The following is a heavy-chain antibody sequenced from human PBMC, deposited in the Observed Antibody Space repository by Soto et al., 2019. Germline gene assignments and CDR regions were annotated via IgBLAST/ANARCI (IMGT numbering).Heavy chain of an antibody. CDR2: VSYDGSSN. CDR1: GFAFSSYA. V-gene: IGHV3-30-3*01. D-gene: IGHD5-12*01. CDR3: ARDEIGWLQMNYFDY. Sequence: PGGSLRLSCAVSGFAFSSYAMHWVRQAPGKGLEWVAAVSYDGSSNYSADSVKGRLTISRDNSKNTLYLQMNSLRAEDTAVYYCARDEIGWLQMNYFDYWGQGALVTVSS. J-gene: IGHJ4*02.